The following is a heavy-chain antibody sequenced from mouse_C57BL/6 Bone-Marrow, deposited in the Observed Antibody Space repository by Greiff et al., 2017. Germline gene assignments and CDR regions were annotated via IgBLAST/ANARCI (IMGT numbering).Heavy chain of an antibody. J-gene: IGHJ2*01. CDR3: ASEGKLVDY. V-gene: IGHV1-50*01. D-gene: IGHD4-1*01. Sequence: QVQLQQPGAELVKPGASVKLSCKASGYTFTSYWMQWVKQRPGQGLEWIGEIDPSDSYTNYNQKFKGKATLTVDTSSSTAYMQLSSLTSEDSAVYYCASEGKLVDYWGQGTTLTVSS. CDR1: GYTFTSYW. CDR2: IDPSDSYT.